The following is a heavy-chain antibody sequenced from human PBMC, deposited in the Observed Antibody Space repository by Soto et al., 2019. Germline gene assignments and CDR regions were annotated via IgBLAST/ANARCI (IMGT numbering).Heavy chain of an antibody. CDR3: ARSGVSYDSSAFILFDY. D-gene: IGHD3-22*01. CDR1: GFPVSSNY. J-gene: IGHJ4*02. Sequence: GGSLRHSCAASGFPVSSNYMSWVRQAPGKGLEWVSVIYSGGSTYYADSVKGRFTISRDNSKNTLYLQMNSLRAEDTAVYYCARSGVSYDSSAFILFDYWGQGTLVTVSS. CDR2: IYSGGST. V-gene: IGHV3-53*01.